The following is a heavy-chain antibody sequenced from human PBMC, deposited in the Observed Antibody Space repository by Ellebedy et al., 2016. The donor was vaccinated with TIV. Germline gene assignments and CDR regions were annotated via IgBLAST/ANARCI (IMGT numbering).Heavy chain of an antibody. CDR3: ARTTLTNAAAKY. CDR2: ISAHNGDT. Sequence: ASVKVSCKASGYTFTSYGVVWVRQAPGQGLEWMGWISAHNGDTNSAQKLQGRVTMTTDTSTSTAYMELRSLRSDDTAVYFCARTTLTNAAAKYWGQGTLVTVSS. V-gene: IGHV1-18*01. J-gene: IGHJ4*02. D-gene: IGHD4-17*01. CDR1: GYTFTSYG.